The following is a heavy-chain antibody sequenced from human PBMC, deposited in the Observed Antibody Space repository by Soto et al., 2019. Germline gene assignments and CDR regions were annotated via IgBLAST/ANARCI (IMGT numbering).Heavy chain of an antibody. CDR1: GFTFSSYG. D-gene: IGHD2-2*01. CDR2: IWYDGRNK. V-gene: IGHV3-33*01. Sequence: GGSLRLSCAASGFTFSSYGMHWVRQAPGKGLEWVAVIWYDGRNKYYADSVKGRFTISRDNSKNTLYLQMNSLRAEDTAVYYCARDTDIVVVPAASYYYYGMDVWGQGTTVTVSS. CDR3: ARDTDIVVVPAASYYYYGMDV. J-gene: IGHJ6*02.